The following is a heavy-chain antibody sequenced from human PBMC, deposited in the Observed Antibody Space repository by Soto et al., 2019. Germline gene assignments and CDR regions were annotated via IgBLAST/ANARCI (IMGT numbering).Heavy chain of an antibody. D-gene: IGHD2-21*01. Sequence: ASVKVSCKASGYTFIRYGIAWVRQAPGQGLEWMGGFDPEDGETIYAQKFQGRVTMTEDTSTDTAYMELSSLRSDDTAVYYCATVEAINLGDYWGQGTLVTVSS. J-gene: IGHJ4*02. CDR2: FDPEDGET. CDR1: GYTFIRYG. CDR3: ATVEAINLGDY. V-gene: IGHV1-24*01.